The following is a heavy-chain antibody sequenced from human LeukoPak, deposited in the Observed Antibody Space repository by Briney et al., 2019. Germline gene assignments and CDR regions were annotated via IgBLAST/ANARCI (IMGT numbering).Heavy chain of an antibody. CDR1: GGAISSSSYY. D-gene: IGHD2-15*01. V-gene: IGHV4-39*01. J-gene: IGHJ4*02. CDR2: IYYSGST. CDR3: ARGGKGCSGGSCYPSNY. Sequence: SETLSLTCTVSGGAISSSSYYWGWIRQPPGKGLEWIGNIYYSGSTYYNPSLKSRVTISVDTSKNQFSLKLSSVTAADTAVYYCARGGKGCSGGSCYPSNYWGQGTLVTVSS.